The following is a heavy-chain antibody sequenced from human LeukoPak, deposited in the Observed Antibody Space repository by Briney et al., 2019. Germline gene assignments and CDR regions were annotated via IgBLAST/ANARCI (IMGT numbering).Heavy chain of an antibody. D-gene: IGHD3-16*01. CDR3: ASLGSGFN. CDR1: GFPFSSYW. V-gene: IGHV3-74*01. CDR2: INTDGSST. Sequence: GGSLRLSCGASGFPFSSYWMHWVRQAPGKGLVWVSHINTDGSSTSYADSVKGRFTISRDNAKNTLYLQMNSLKAEDTAVYYCASLGSGFNWGQGTLVTASS. J-gene: IGHJ4*02.